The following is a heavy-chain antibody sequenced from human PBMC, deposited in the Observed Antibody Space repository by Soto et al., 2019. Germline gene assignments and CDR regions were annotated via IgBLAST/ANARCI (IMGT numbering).Heavy chain of an antibody. CDR3: ANRDSNYGPNWFDP. J-gene: IGHJ5*02. CDR2: ISGSGGST. Sequence: EVQLLESGGGLVQPVGSLRLSCAASGFTFSSCAMSWVRQAPGKGLEWVSAISGSGGSTYYADSVKGRFTISRDNSKNTLYLQMNSLRAEDTAVYYCANRDSNYGPNWFDPWGQGTLVTVSS. D-gene: IGHD4-4*01. CDR1: GFTFSSCA. V-gene: IGHV3-23*01.